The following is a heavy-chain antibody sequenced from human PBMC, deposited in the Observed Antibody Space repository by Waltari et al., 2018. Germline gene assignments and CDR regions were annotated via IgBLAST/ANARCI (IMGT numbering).Heavy chain of an antibody. J-gene: IGHJ6*02. Sequence: EVQLVESGGGLVQPGGSLRLSCVASGFTFSDNAMHWVRQVPGKGLASISAIIADGSGTNYADSVKGRFTISRDNSKNMVYLQMGSLRAEDTALYYCAREVWGYMESWGQGTTVTVSS. V-gene: IGHV3-64*07. CDR1: GFTFSDNA. CDR2: IIADGSGT. D-gene: IGHD3-16*01. CDR3: AREVWGYMES.